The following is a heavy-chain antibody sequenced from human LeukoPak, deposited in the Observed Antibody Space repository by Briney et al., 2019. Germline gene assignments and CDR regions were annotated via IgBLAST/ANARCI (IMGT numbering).Heavy chain of an antibody. CDR3: AIRYNWNYGLDY. CDR1: DGSFSGYY. Sequence: PSETLSLTCAVYDGSFSGYYWNWIRKPPGKGLEWTGEISRSGSPNYNPSLTSRVTISVDRSKNQFSLELSSVTAADTAVYYCAIRYNWNYGLDYWGQGTLVTVSS. J-gene: IGHJ4*02. CDR2: ISRSGSP. V-gene: IGHV4-34*01. D-gene: IGHD1-7*01.